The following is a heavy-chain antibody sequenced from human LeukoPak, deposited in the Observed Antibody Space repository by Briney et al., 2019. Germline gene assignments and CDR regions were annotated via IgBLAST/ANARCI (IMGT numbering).Heavy chain of an antibody. V-gene: IGHV1-18*01. CDR1: GYTFTSYG. D-gene: IGHD6-13*01. CDR2: ISAYNGNT. Sequence: ASVKVSCKASGYTFTSYGISWVRQAPGQGLEWMGWISAYNGNTNYAQKLQGRVTITTDTSTSTAYMELRSLRSDDTAVYYCARDMTRYIAAAERLNFDYWGQGTLVTVSS. CDR3: ARDMTRYIAAAERLNFDY. J-gene: IGHJ4*02.